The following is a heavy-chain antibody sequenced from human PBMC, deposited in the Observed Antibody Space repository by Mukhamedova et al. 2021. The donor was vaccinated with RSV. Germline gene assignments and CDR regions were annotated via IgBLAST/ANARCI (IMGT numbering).Heavy chain of an antibody. CDR3: ARQLRGYDWYFAL. J-gene: IGHJ2*01. D-gene: IGHD5-12*01. Sequence: EYMGIIYPADSDTRYSPSFQGQVTISVDKSISTAYLQWSSLKASDTAMYYCARQLRGYDWYFALWGRGTLVTVSS. V-gene: IGHV5-51*01. CDR2: IYPADSDT.